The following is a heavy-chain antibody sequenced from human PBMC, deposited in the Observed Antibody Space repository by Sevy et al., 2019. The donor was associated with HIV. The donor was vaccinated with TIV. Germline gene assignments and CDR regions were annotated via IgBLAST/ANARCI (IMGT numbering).Heavy chain of an antibody. CDR3: ARVQGYCTSGVCYGDYYYGMDV. CDR1: GYSFTRNW. Sequence: GESLKISCKASGYSFTRNWIGWVRQMPGKGLELIGVIYTTDSETKYSPSFQGQVTISADKSIRTAYLQWSSLQASDTVIYYCARVQGYCTSGVCYGDYYYGMDVWGQGTSVTVSS. V-gene: IGHV5-51*01. CDR2: IYTTDSET. D-gene: IGHD2-8*01. J-gene: IGHJ6*02.